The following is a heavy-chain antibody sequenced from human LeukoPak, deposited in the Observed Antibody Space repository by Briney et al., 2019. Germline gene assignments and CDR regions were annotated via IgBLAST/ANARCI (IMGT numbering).Heavy chain of an antibody. V-gene: IGHV3-64*01. Sequence: PGGSLRLSCAASGFTFSSYAMYWVRQAPGKGLGYVSAISSNGGSTYYAKSVKGRFTISRDNSKNTLYLQMGSLRGEDMAVYYCARDGAGDFWSGYAIKYWGQGTLVTVSS. D-gene: IGHD3-3*01. CDR2: ISSNGGST. CDR3: ARDGAGDFWSGYAIKY. CDR1: GFTFSSYA. J-gene: IGHJ4*02.